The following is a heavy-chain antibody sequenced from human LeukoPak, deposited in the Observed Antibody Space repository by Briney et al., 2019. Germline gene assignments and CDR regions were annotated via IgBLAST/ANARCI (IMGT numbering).Heavy chain of an antibody. J-gene: IGHJ4*02. CDR1: GFTSEFTFRDFE. V-gene: IGHV3-48*03. Sequence: GGSLRLSCVVSGFTSEFTFRDFEMYWVRQAPGKGLEWVSYISSSDGTKYYADSVKGRFTISRDNAKKSLFLQMNSLSAEDTAVYYCATMTVASAFDYWGQGSLVTVSS. CDR2: ISSSDGTK. CDR3: ATMTVASAFDY. D-gene: IGHD6-19*01.